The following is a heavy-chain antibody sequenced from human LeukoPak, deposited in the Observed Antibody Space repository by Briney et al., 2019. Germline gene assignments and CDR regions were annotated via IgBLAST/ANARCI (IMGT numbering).Heavy chain of an antibody. J-gene: IGHJ4*02. CDR3: ARVTAVVAASDY. CDR2: INPSGGST. D-gene: IGHD2-15*01. Sequence: ASVKVSCKASGYTFTSYYMHWVRQAPGRGLEWMGIINPSGGSTSYAQKFQGRVTMTRDTSTSTVYMELSSLRSEDTAVYYCARVTAVVAASDYWGQGTLVTVSS. CDR1: GYTFTSYY. V-gene: IGHV1-46*01.